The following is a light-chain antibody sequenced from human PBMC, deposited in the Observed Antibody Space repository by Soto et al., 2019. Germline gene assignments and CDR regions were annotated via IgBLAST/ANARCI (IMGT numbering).Light chain of an antibody. Sequence: QSALTQPASVSVCPGQSIRIWCTGTRGAIGAYDYVSWFQQPPGTAPKLMISEVNTRPSGVSTRFSGSKSGNTAYLTISGLQVEDEAEYFCFSFTTTRTPVFGPGTKVTVL. V-gene: IGLV2-14*01. J-gene: IGLJ1*01. CDR1: RGAIGAYDY. CDR2: EVN. CDR3: FSFTTTRTPV.